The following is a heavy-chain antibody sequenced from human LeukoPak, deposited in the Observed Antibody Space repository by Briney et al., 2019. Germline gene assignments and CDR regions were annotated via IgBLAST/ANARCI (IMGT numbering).Heavy chain of an antibody. D-gene: IGHD3-3*01. CDR2: IKLDGSEK. Sequence: PGGSLRLSCAASGFTFSSYAMRWVRQAPGKGLEWVANIKLDGSEKNYVDSVKGRFTISRDNTKNSLYLQMNSLRVEDTAVFYCARDQYDTWSRRGNFDSWGQGTLVIVSS. CDR1: GFTFSSYA. J-gene: IGHJ4*02. V-gene: IGHV3-7*03. CDR3: ARDQYDTWSRRGNFDS.